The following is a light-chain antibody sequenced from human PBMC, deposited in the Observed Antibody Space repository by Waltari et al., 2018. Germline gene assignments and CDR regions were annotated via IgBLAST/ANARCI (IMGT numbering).Light chain of an antibody. J-gene: IGLJ3*02. CDR3: CSYAGSNSWV. CDR1: SSDVGSYNL. V-gene: IGLV2-23*01. CDR2: EGS. Sequence: QSALTRTASVSGSPGQSITLSCTGTSSDVGSYNLVSWYQQHPGKVPKFMIYEGSERPSGVSNRFSGTKSGNTATLTISGLQAEDEADYYCCSYAGSNSWVFGGGTKLTVV.